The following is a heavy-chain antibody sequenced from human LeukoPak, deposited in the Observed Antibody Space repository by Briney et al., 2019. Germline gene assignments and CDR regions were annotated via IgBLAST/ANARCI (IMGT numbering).Heavy chain of an antibody. D-gene: IGHD3-10*01. CDR2: ISNDGNDK. Sequence: GRSLRLSCAASGFTFSAYVMHWVRQAPGKGLECVAVISNDGNDKYYGDSVKGRFSISRDNSKNTLYLQMGRLRTGDTAVYYCARDGGYTGGWTYGAGDYWGQGTLVTVSS. CDR3: ARDGGYTGGWTYGAGDY. V-gene: IGHV3-30*04. J-gene: IGHJ4*01. CDR1: GFTFSAYV.